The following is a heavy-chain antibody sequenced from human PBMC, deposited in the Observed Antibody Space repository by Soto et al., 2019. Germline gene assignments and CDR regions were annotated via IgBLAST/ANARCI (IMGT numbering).Heavy chain of an antibody. V-gene: IGHV4-39*01. CDR1: GGSISSSSYY. CDR2: IYYSGST. D-gene: IGHD2-2*01. Sequence: QLQLQESGPGLVKPSETLSLTCTVSGGSISSSSYYWGWIRQPPGKGLEWIGSIYYSGSTYYNPSLKRRVTISVDTSKNQFALKLSSVTAADTAVYYWAADIVVVPAALGYYYYYGMDVWGQGTTVTVSS. CDR3: AADIVVVPAALGYYYYYGMDV. J-gene: IGHJ6*02.